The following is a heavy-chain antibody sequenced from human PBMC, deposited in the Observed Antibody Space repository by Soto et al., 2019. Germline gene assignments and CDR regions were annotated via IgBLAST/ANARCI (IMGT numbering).Heavy chain of an antibody. CDR1: GGSISSSSYY. CDR3: ARHGRDPMIVVVIAQEFDY. V-gene: IGHV4-39*01. J-gene: IGHJ4*02. Sequence: SETLSLTCTVSGGSISSSSYYWGWIRQPPGKGLEWIGSIYYSGSTYYNPSLKSRVTISVDTSKNQFSLKLSSVTAADTAVYYCARHGRDPMIVVVIAQEFDYWGQGTLVTVSS. CDR2: IYYSGST. D-gene: IGHD3-22*01.